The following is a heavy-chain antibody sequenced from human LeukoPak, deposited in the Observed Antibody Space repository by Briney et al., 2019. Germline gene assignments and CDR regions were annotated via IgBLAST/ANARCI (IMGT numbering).Heavy chain of an antibody. CDR2: IKQDGSER. Sequence: RPGGFLRFSCAASGSTFSNYWMTWVRQAPGKGLEWVANIKQDGSERYYVDSVKGRFTISRDNAKNSLYLQMNSLRAEDTAVYYCARDFGSYYCSSTSCYHFDYWGQGTLVTVSS. CDR3: ARDFGSYYCSSTSCYHFDY. CDR1: GSTFSNYW. D-gene: IGHD2-2*01. J-gene: IGHJ4*02. V-gene: IGHV3-7*01.